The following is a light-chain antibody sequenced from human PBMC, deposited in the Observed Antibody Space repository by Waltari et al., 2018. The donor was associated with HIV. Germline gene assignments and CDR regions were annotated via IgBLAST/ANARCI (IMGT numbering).Light chain of an antibody. CDR1: SSDIGTYKS. CDR3: SSFASSTTLA. Sequence: QSALAQPASVSGSPGQSITISCTGSSSDIGTYKSVSWYQQHPGKAPKLIIHEVSNRPSGVSNRFSGSKSGNTASLTISGLQPEDEADYYCSSFASSTTLAFGGGTKVTVL. V-gene: IGLV2-14*01. J-gene: IGLJ2*01. CDR2: EVS.